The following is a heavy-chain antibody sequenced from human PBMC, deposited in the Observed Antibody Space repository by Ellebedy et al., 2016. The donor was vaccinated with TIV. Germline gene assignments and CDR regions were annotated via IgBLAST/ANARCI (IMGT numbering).Heavy chain of an antibody. CDR2: MNPNSGET. D-gene: IGHD3-10*01. CDR1: GYTFTSYD. CDR3: ARSSYFNSGTYYFDF. Sequence: ASVKVSCKASGYTFTSYDINWVRQATGQGLEWMGWMNPNSGETGYAQKFQGRVTMTTDTSTHTIYVELKSLRSDDTATYYCARSSYFNSGTYYFDFWGQGTLVTVSS. V-gene: IGHV1-8*01. J-gene: IGHJ4*02.